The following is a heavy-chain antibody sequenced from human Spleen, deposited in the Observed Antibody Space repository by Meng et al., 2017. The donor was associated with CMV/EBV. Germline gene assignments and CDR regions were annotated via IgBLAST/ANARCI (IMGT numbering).Heavy chain of an antibody. J-gene: IGHJ4*02. D-gene: IGHD6-19*01. V-gene: IGHV3-30*02. CDR2: IYYDASKK. Sequence: GGSLRLSCAASGFTFNSYGMHWVRQAPGQGLEWVAFIYYDASKKSYTDSVKGRFTISRDKSKNTLYLQMNSLKSEDTAVYYCAKDPVGGLWLGVRLNVEPGGYFDYWGQGTLVTVSS. CDR3: AKDPVGGLWLGVRLNVEPGGYFDY. CDR1: GFTFNSYG.